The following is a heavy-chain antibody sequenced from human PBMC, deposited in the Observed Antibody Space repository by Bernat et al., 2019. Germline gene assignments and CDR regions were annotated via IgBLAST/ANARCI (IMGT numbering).Heavy chain of an antibody. V-gene: IGHV3-43*01. Sequence: EVQLVESGGVVVQPGGSLRLSCAASGFTFDDYTMHWVRQAPGKGLEWVSLISWDGGSTYYADSEKGRFTISRDNSKNSLYLQMNSLRTEDTALYYCAKGNGGYDAFDIWGQGTMVTVSS. CDR3: AKGNGGYDAFDI. CDR2: ISWDGGST. CDR1: GFTFDDYT. D-gene: IGHD2-15*01. J-gene: IGHJ3*02.